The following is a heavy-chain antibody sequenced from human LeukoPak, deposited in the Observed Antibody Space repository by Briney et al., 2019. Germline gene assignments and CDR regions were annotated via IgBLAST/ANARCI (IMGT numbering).Heavy chain of an antibody. J-gene: IGHJ4*02. Sequence: SETLSLTCTVSGGSISGYYWSWIRQSPGRGLEWIGYVYYSGNTNYNPSLKSRLTISLDAAKNQFSLKLSSVTSADTAVYYCARGEYEDLVDNWGQGTLVTVSS. CDR3: ARGEYEDLVDN. CDR1: GGSISGYY. D-gene: IGHD1-26*01. V-gene: IGHV4-59*01. CDR2: VYYSGNT.